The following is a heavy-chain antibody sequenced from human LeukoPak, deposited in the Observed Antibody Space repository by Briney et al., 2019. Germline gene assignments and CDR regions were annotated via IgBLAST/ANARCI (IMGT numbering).Heavy chain of an antibody. Sequence: ASVKVSCKAFGYTFTGYWMHWMRQAPGQGPEWMGVISPSGGSTIYAQKFKGRVTLTRDMSTSTDYLELSSLRSDDTAVYYCARDQYYDSKGWFDPWGQGTLVTVSS. D-gene: IGHD3-22*01. V-gene: IGHV1-46*01. J-gene: IGHJ5*02. CDR2: ISPSGGST. CDR1: GYTFTGYW. CDR3: ARDQYYDSKGWFDP.